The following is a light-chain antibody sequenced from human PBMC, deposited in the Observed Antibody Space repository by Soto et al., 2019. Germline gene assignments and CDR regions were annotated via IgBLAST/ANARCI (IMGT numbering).Light chain of an antibody. CDR3: QQHGTSPIT. CDR1: QTVSSS. J-gene: IGKJ5*01. Sequence: EIVLTQSPATLSLSPGERATLSCRASQTVSSSLAWYQQKPGQAPRLLIHGASTRATGFPARFSGSGSGTDFTLTISRLEPEDFAVYYCQQHGTSPITFGQGTRLEIK. CDR2: GAS. V-gene: IGKV3-20*01.